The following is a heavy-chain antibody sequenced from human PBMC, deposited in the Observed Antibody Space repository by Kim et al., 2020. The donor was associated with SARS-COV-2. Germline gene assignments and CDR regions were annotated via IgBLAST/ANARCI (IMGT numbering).Heavy chain of an antibody. J-gene: IGHJ4*02. V-gene: IGHV4-39*07. D-gene: IGHD6-13*01. CDR1: GGSISSSSYY. CDR3: AREGSSWSKFPFDY. CDR2: IYYSGST. Sequence: SETLSLTCTVSGGSISSSSYYWGWIRQPPGKGLEWIGSIYYSGSTYYNPSLKSRVTISVDTSKNQFSLKLSSVTAADTAVYYCAREGSSWSKFPFDYWGQGTLVTVSS.